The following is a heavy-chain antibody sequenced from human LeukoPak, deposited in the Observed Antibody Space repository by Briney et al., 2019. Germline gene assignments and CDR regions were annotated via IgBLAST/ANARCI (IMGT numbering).Heavy chain of an antibody. Sequence: GASVKVSCKASGGTFSSYAISWVRQAPGQGLEWMGGIIPIFGTANYAQKFQGRVTITADESTSTAYMELSSLRSEDTAVYYCAREVEDYHYGMDVWGQGTTVTVSS. J-gene: IGHJ6*02. CDR2: IIPIFGTA. CDR1: GGTFSSYA. CDR3: AREVEDYHYGMDV. V-gene: IGHV1-69*13.